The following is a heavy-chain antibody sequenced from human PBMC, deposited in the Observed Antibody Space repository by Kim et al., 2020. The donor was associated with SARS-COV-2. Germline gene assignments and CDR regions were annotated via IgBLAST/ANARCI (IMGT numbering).Heavy chain of an antibody. D-gene: IGHD3-9*01. Sequence: SVKVSCKASGGTFSSYAISWVRQAPGQGLEWMGGIIPIFGTANYAQKFQGRVTITADESTSTAYMELSSLRSEDTAVYYCARGYYDILTDIYGMDVWGQGTTVTVSS. J-gene: IGHJ6*02. CDR2: IIPIFGTA. V-gene: IGHV1-69*13. CDR3: ARGYYDILTDIYGMDV. CDR1: GGTFSSYA.